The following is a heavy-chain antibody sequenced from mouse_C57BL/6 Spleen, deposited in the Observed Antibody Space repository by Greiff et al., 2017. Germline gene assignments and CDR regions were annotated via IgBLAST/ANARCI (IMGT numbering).Heavy chain of an antibody. V-gene: IGHV1-76*01. J-gene: IGHJ4*01. CDR2: IYPGSGNT. Sequence: VQLEESGAELVRPGASVKLSCKASGYTFTDYYINWVKQRPGQGLEWIARIYPGSGNTYYNEKFKGKATLTADKSSSTAYMQLSSLTSEDSAVYFCARDGYSYCAMDYWGQGTSVTVSS. D-gene: IGHD2-3*01. CDR1: GYTFTDYY. CDR3: ARDGYSYCAMDY.